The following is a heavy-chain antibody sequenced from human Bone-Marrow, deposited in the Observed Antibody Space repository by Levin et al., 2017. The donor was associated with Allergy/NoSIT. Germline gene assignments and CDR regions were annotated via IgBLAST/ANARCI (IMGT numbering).Heavy chain of an antibody. CDR3: VRDGGYQLLPLLSYFDY. D-gene: IGHD1-26*01. J-gene: IGHJ4*02. CDR1: GYSIRSAYY. CDR2: VFHTGTT. V-gene: IGHV4-38-2*02. Sequence: SQTLSLTCSVSGYSIRSAYYWGWIRQTPGTGLEWIGSVFHTGTTSYNPSLQSRVTMSRDTSKNHFSLQLRSVTAADTAIYYCVRDGGYQLLPLLSYFDYWGQGVLVTVSS.